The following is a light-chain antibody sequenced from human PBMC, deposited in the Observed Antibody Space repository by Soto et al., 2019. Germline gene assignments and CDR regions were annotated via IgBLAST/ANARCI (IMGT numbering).Light chain of an antibody. V-gene: IGLV2-14*03. Sequence: GASSDIGSYDHVAWYQQFPGKSPKLIIYAVSDRPSGVSDRFSGSKSGISASLTISGLQTEDEADYYCISYTDRQSYLFGTGTKVTVL. CDR3: ISYTDRQSYL. J-gene: IGLJ1*01. CDR1: SSDIGSYDH. CDR2: AVS.